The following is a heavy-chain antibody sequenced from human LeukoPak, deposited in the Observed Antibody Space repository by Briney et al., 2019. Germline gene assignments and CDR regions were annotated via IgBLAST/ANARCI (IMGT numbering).Heavy chain of an antibody. J-gene: IGHJ4*02. CDR1: GGSFSGYY. CDR3: ARASSGYYYPSDY. Sequence: PSETLSLTCAVYGGSFSGYYWSWIRQPPGKGLEWIGEINHSGSTNYNPSLKKRDTISVDTSKHQSSLNLSSVPAADTAVYYCARASSGYYYPSDYWGQGTLVTVSS. CDR2: INHSGST. V-gene: IGHV4-34*01. D-gene: IGHD3-22*01.